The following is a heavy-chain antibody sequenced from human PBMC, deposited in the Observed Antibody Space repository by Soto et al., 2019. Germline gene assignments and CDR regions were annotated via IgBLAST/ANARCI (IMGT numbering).Heavy chain of an antibody. D-gene: IGHD1-26*01. CDR3: ARGSQMGYSGSYYGSYYFDY. J-gene: IGHJ4*02. V-gene: IGHV3-30*03. Sequence: PGGSLRLSCAASGFTFSSYGMHWVRQAPGKGLEWVAVISYDGSNKYYADSVKGRFTISRDNSKNTLYLQMNSLRAEDTAVYYCARGSQMGYSGSYYGSYYFDYWGQGTLVTVSS. CDR2: ISYDGSNK. CDR1: GFTFSSYG.